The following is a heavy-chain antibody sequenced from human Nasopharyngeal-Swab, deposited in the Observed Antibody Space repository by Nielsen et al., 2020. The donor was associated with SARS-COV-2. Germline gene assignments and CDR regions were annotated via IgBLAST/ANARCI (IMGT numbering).Heavy chain of an antibody. V-gene: IGHV3-23*01. CDR1: GFTFSSYA. D-gene: IGHD2-15*01. Sequence: GESLKISWAASGFTFSSYAMRGVRQAPGKGLEWVSAISSSGGRTYYADSVKGRFTISRDNSKNTLYLQMSSLRAEDTAVYYCAKTKGCSGGSCYGLDYWGQGTLVTVSS. CDR2: ISSSGGRT. J-gene: IGHJ4*02. CDR3: AKTKGCSGGSCYGLDY.